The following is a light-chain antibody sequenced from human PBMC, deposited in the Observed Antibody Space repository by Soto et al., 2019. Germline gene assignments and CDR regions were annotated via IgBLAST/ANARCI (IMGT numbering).Light chain of an antibody. CDR2: AAS. CDR1: QSITNY. CDR3: QQSYSNPIT. V-gene: IGKV1-39*01. J-gene: IGKJ5*01. Sequence: DIQMTQSPSSLSASLGDRVTITCRASQSITNYLNWYQQKPGKAPKLLIYAASSLQSGVPSRFSGSGSGTDFTLTISSLQPEDFATYYCQQSYSNPITFGQGTRLE.